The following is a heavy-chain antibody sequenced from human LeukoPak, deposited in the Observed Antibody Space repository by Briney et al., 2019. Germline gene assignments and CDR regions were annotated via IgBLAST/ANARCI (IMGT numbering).Heavy chain of an antibody. D-gene: IGHD5-24*01. CDR2: IYYSGST. CDR1: GGSISSYY. J-gene: IGHJ4*02. CDR3: ARVEMATFDY. Sequence: SETLSLTCPLYGGSISSYYWSWIRQPPGKGLEWIGYIYYSGSTNYNPSLKSRVTISVDTSKNQFSLKLSSVTAADTAVYYCARVEMATFDYWGQGTLVTVSS. V-gene: IGHV4-59*01.